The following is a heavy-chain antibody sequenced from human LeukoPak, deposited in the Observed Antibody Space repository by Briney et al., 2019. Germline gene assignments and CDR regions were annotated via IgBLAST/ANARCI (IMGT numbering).Heavy chain of an antibody. CDR1: GGSISSGSYY. D-gene: IGHD2-8*01. J-gene: IGHJ4*02. CDR3: ARGGIVCTNGVCYTPYFDY. V-gene: IGHV4-61*05. CDR2: IYYSGST. Sequence: PSETLSLTCTVSGGSISSGSYYWGWIRQPPGKGLEWIGYIYYSGSTNYNPSLKSRVTISVDTSKNQFSLKLSSVTAADTAVYYCARGGIVCTNGVCYTPYFDYWGQGTLVTVTS.